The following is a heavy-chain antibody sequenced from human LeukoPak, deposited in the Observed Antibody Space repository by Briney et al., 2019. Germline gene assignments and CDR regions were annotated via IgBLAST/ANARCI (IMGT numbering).Heavy chain of an antibody. D-gene: IGHD6-6*01. Sequence: ESGPTLVNPTQTLTLTCTFSGFSLSTSGMCVSWVRQPPGKALEWLALIDWDDDKYYSTSLETRLTISKDTSKNQVVLTMTNMDPVDTATYYCARRYSSSSGYDYWGQGTLVTVSS. V-gene: IGHV2-70*20. J-gene: IGHJ4*02. CDR3: ARRYSSSSGYDY. CDR2: IDWDDDK. CDR1: GFSLSTSGMC.